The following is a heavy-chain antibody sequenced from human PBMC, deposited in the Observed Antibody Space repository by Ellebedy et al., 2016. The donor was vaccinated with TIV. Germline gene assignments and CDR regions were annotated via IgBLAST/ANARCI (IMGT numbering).Heavy chain of an antibody. CDR1: GYTFTRYY. Sequence: AASVKVSCKASGYTFTRYYIHWVRQAPGQGLEWMGIINPSGGGTSYAQKFQGRVTMTRDTSTSTVYMELSSLRSEDTAIYYCAREVLTNPYNWFDPWGQGTLVTVSS. J-gene: IGHJ5*02. CDR3: AREVLTNPYNWFDP. CDR2: INPSGGGT. D-gene: IGHD2-8*01. V-gene: IGHV1-46*01.